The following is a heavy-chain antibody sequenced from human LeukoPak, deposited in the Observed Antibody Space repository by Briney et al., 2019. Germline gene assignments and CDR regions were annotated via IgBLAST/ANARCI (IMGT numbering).Heavy chain of an antibody. Sequence: GGSLRLSCAASGSGFAFAGAWMHWVRQVPGKGPEWVSLISADGIRTTYADSVKGRFTISRDNSKNTLYLQMNSLRAEDTAVYYCAKSRPSYQLLHWGGQGTLVTVSS. V-gene: IGHV3-74*01. CDR3: AKSRPSYQLLHW. CDR1: GSGFAFAGAW. J-gene: IGHJ4*02. D-gene: IGHD2-2*01. CDR2: ISADGIRT.